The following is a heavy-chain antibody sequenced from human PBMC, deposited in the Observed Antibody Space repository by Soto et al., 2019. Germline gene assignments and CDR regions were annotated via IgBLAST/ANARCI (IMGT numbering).Heavy chain of an antibody. CDR2: ISNSGGGT. J-gene: IGHJ4*02. V-gene: IGHV3-23*01. CDR1: GFTFSNYV. Sequence: GGSLRLSYAASGFTFSNYVMSWVSQAPGKGLEWVSSISNSGGGTYYADSVRGRFTISRDNSKNTLYLQMNSLRAEDTAVYYCAKEDVGGYYYSGLWGRGTLVTVSS. CDR3: AKEDVGGYYYSGL. D-gene: IGHD1-26*01.